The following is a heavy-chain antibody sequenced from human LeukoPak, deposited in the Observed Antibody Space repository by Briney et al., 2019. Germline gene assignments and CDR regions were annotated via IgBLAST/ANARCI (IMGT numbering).Heavy chain of an antibody. J-gene: IGHJ1*01. D-gene: IGHD6-13*01. CDR3: AKDPYSSSWYGKYFQH. V-gene: IGHV3-23*01. Sequence: PGGSLRLSCAASGFTFSSYAMSWVRQAPGKGLEWVSAISGSGGSTYYADSVKGRFTISRDNSKNTLYLQMNSLRAEDTAVYYCAKDPYSSSWYGKYFQHWGQGTLVTVSS. CDR2: ISGSGGST. CDR1: GFTFSSYA.